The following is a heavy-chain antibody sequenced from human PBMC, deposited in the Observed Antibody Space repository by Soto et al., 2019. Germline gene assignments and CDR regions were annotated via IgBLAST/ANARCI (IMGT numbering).Heavy chain of an antibody. V-gene: IGHV6-1*01. J-gene: IGHJ5*02. CDR2: TYYRSRFFS. D-gene: IGHD3-10*01. CDR1: GDSVSSYSAA. Sequence: SETLSLTCAISGDSVSSYSAAWNWIRQSPSGGLEWLGRTYYRSRFFSDYAESVKSRIIISPDTSKNQFSLQLKSVTPEDTAVYYCVRDRYSSSGWFDPWGQGTPVTVSS. CDR3: VRDRYSSSGWFDP.